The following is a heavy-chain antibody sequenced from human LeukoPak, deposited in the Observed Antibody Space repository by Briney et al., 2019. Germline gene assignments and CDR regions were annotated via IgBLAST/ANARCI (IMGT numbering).Heavy chain of an antibody. V-gene: IGHV3-23*01. Sequence: GGSLRLPCAASGFAFSSYAMSWVRQAPGKGLEWVSAISGSGGSTYYADSVKGRFTISRDNSKNTLYLQMNSLRAEDTAVYYCAKGTNIVVVPAAITDVWGKGTTVTVSS. CDR2: ISGSGGST. J-gene: IGHJ6*04. CDR1: GFAFSSYA. CDR3: AKGTNIVVVPAAITDV. D-gene: IGHD2-2*01.